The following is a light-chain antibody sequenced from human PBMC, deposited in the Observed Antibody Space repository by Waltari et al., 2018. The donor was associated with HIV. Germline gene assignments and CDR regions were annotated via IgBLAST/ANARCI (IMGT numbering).Light chain of an antibody. CDR2: GAS. V-gene: IGKV1-39*01. Sequence: DIQMTQSPSSLSASVGDRVTITCRTSQNINSFLNWYQQKPGKVPKLLIYGASNLASGVPSRFSGSGYWTDFSLPISSLQPDDFATYYCLQSFDSPLTFGPGTTVD. J-gene: IGKJ3*01. CDR3: LQSFDSPLT. CDR1: QNINSF.